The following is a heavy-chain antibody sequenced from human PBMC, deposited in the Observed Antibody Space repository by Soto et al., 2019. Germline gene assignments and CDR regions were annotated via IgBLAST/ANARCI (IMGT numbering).Heavy chain of an antibody. J-gene: IGHJ4*02. CDR1: GGAFGSYA. CDR3: TRHRGYSSGYWGQDF. D-gene: IGHD5-12*01. CDR2: IIPMFETT. V-gene: IGHV1-69*01. Sequence: QVQLVQSGAEVKKPGSSVKVSYKASGGAFGSYAINWVRQAPGQGLEWMGGIIPMFETTNYAQRLQGRVTVTADESTSTVYLELTRLRSEDTGMYYCTRHRGYSSGYWGQDFWGQGTLVTVSS.